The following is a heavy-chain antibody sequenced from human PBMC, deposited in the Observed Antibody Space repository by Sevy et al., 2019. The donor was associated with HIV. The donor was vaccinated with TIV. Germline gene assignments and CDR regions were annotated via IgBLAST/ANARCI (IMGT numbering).Heavy chain of an antibody. CDR3: SREKPQGVVITTGRMWGGVDY. D-gene: IGHD3-16*01. CDR2: ISAYSRDT. V-gene: IGHV1-18*01. Sequence: AAVKVSCKTFGYTFKTYGISWVRQAPGQGLERMGWISAYSRDTNFAQKFQGRVTMITDTSTSKAYMELSSLRSDDTAVYYCSREKPQGVVITTGRMWGGVDYWGQGTAVSVSS. J-gene: IGHJ4*02. CDR1: GYTFKTYG.